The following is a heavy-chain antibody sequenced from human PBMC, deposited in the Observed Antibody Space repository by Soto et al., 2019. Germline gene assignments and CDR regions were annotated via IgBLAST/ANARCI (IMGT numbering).Heavy chain of an antibody. CDR3: ARETGESDFDY. D-gene: IGHD7-27*01. CDR1: GFTFSSYS. CDR2: ISSSSSYI. V-gene: IGHV3-21*01. Sequence: VGSLRLSCAASGFTFSSYSMNWVRQAPGKGLEWVSSISSSSSYIYYADSVKGRFTISRDNAKNSLYLQMNSLRAEDTAVYYCARETGESDFDYWGQGTLVTVSS. J-gene: IGHJ4*02.